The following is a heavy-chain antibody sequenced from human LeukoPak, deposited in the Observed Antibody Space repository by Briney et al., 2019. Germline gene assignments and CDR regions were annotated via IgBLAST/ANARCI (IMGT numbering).Heavy chain of an antibody. CDR1: GGSFSGYY. D-gene: IGHD3-3*01. Sequence: SETLSLTCAVYGGSFSGYYWSWIRQPPGKGLEWIGEINHSGSTNYNPSLKSRVTISVDTSKNQFSLKLSSVTAADTAVYYCARYTIFGVVREIDPWXXGTLVTVSS. V-gene: IGHV4-34*01. CDR2: INHSGST. J-gene: IGHJ5*02. CDR3: ARYTIFGVVREIDP.